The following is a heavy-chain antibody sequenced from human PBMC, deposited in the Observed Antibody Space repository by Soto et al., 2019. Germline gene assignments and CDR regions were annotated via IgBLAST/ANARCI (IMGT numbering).Heavy chain of an antibody. CDR3: ARLEGLATISYYFDF. J-gene: IGHJ4*02. Sequence: SETRSLTCSVSDDSINSDKYYWGWIRQPPGKGLEWMGSIYYRGSAYYNPSLQTRVTISLDKSKSQFSLKLNSVTAADSAVYFCARLEGLATISYYFDFWGPGALVTVSS. CDR1: DDSINSDKYY. V-gene: IGHV4-39*01. CDR2: IYYRGSA. D-gene: IGHD3-9*01.